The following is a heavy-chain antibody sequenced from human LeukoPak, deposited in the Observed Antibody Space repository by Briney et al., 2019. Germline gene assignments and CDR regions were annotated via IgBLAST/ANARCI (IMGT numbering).Heavy chain of an antibody. CDR2: IYYSGST. CDR3: ARGHGSSIWG. D-gene: IGHD6-6*01. Sequence: SETLSLTCTVSGGSISSHYWSWIRQPPGKGLEWIGYIYYSGSTNCNPSLKSRVTISVDTSKNQFSLKLSSVTAADTAVYYCARGHGSSIWGWGQGTLVTVSS. J-gene: IGHJ4*02. V-gene: IGHV4-59*11. CDR1: GGSISSHY.